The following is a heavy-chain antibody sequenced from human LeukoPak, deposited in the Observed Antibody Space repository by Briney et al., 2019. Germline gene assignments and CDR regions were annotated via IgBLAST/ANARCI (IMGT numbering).Heavy chain of an antibody. J-gene: IGHJ5*02. CDR1: GFTFSNHA. CDR2: ISHDGNNK. V-gene: IGHV3-30*04. CDR3: ARDPGYQKVLGWFDP. D-gene: IGHD2-2*01. Sequence: GGSLRLSCAASGFTFSNHAMHWVRQAPGKGLEWMSLISHDGNNKYYTDSVKGRVSISRDNSRDTLYLQMSSLRPEDTALYYCARDPGYQKVLGWFDPWGQGTLVTVSS.